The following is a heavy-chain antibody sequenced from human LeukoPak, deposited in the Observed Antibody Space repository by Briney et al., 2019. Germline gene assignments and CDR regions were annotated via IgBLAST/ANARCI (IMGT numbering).Heavy chain of an antibody. J-gene: IGHJ4*02. CDR3: AKDRVPDGRWDVDY. CDR1: GFTFSAYT. V-gene: IGHV3-23*01. CDR2: IVGTSKA. Sequence: GGSLRLSCAASGFTFSAYTMNWVRQAPGKGLEWVSGIVGTSKAYYADSVRGRFTISRDNSKSTLYQQMNDLRAEDTAVYYCAKDRVPDGRWDVDYWGLGTPVTVSS. D-gene: IGHD5-24*01.